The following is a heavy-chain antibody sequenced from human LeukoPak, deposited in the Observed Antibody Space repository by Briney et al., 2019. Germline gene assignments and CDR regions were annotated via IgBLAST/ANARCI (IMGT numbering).Heavy chain of an antibody. CDR2: ISGSGGST. V-gene: IGHV3-23*01. D-gene: IGHD6-6*01. Sequence: GGSLRLSCAASGFTFSSYAMSWVRQAPGKGLEWVSAISGSGGSTYYADSVKGRFTISRDNSKNTLYLQMNSLRAEDTAVYYCAKGGQLVPYYYYGMDVWGQGTTVTVS. J-gene: IGHJ6*02. CDR3: AKGGQLVPYYYYGMDV. CDR1: GFTFSSYA.